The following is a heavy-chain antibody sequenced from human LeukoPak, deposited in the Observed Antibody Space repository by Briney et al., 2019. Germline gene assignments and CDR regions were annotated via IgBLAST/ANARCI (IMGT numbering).Heavy chain of an antibody. CDR2: IKPDGSEK. V-gene: IGHV3-7*03. Sequence: GSLRLSCVASGFTFSSSWMSGVRQAPGKGLEWVANIKPDGSEKYYGDSVKGRLTISRDNAKNSLYLQMNSLRAEDMAVYYCARDQSSGWYLEWGQGTLVTVSS. J-gene: IGHJ4*02. CDR3: ARDQSSGWYLE. CDR1: GFTFSSSW. D-gene: IGHD6-19*01.